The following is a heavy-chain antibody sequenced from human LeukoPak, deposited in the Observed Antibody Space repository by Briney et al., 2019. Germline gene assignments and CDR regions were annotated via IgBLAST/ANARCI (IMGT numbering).Heavy chain of an antibody. V-gene: IGHV1-46*01. D-gene: IGHD4-17*01. CDR1: GYTFTSYY. J-gene: IGHJ4*02. CDR3: ARESISTVTAVIYFDY. CDR2: VNPSGRST. Sequence: GASVKVSCKASGYTFTSYYMHWVRQAPGQGLEWMGIVNPSGRSTSYAQKFQGRVTMTRDMSTSTVYMELSSLRSEDTAVYYCARESISTVTAVIYFDYWGQGTLVTVSS.